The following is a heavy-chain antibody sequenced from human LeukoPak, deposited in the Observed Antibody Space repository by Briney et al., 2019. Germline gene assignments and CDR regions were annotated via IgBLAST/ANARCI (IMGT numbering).Heavy chain of an antibody. CDR2: ISSSSSYI. CDR3: ARDGFRIAAAGGFDY. J-gene: IGHJ4*02. CDR1: GFTFSSYA. Sequence: PGGSLRLSCGASGFTFSSYAMSWVRQAPGKGLEWVSSISSSSSYIYYADSVKGRFTISRDNAKNSLYLQMNSLRAEDTAVYYCARDGFRIAAAGGFDYWGQGTLVTVSS. D-gene: IGHD6-13*01. V-gene: IGHV3-21*01.